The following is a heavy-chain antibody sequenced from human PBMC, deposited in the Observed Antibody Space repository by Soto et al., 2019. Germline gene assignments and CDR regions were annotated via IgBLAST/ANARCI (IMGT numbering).Heavy chain of an antibody. D-gene: IGHD2-2*01. Sequence: QVQLQESGPGLVKPSQTLSLTCTVSGGSITSSGYYWSWIRQHPGEGLEWIGFTSNSGSTSYNPALQRRVTISVHTSSNQFALNLRSVNAADPAVYYCARGGGSTKVDYWGQGTLVTVSP. J-gene: IGHJ4*02. CDR3: ARGGGSTKVDY. V-gene: IGHV4-31*03. CDR1: GGSITSSGYY. CDR2: TSNSGST.